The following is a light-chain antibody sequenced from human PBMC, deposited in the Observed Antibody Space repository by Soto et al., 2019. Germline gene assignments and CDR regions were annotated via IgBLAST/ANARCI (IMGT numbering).Light chain of an antibody. J-gene: IGKJ1*01. V-gene: IGKV3-20*01. CDR3: QQYGSSPPT. Sequence: EIVLTQSPRTLSLSPGERATPSCRASQSVSSNYFAWYQRKPGQAPRLLIYGASSRAIDIPNRFSGSGSGTDFTLTITRLEPEDFAVYYCQQYGSSPPTFGQGTKVEI. CDR2: GAS. CDR1: QSVSSNY.